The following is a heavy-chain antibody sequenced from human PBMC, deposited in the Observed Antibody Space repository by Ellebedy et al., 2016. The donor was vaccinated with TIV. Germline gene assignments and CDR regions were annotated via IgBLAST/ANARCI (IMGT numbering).Heavy chain of an antibody. Sequence: GESLKISCAASGFTFRNYEMNWVRQAPGKGLEWVSYIDGSCDTIYYADFGKGRFTISRDNAKNSVYLQMTSLRAEDTAVYYCARDGDRALIFNFDHWGQGALVTVSA. V-gene: IGHV3-48*03. J-gene: IGHJ4*02. CDR3: ARDGDRALIFNFDH. CDR2: IDGSCDTI. CDR1: GFTFRNYE. D-gene: IGHD3-9*01.